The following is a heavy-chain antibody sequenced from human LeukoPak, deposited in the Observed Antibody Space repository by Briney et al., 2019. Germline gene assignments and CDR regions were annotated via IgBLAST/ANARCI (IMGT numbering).Heavy chain of an antibody. CDR1: GYTFTAPY. J-gene: IGHJ4*02. CDR2: MNPNSGDI. Sequence: ASVKVSCKASGYTFTAPYIHWVRLAPGQGLEWMGWMNPNSGDIHYAQKFQGRVTMTRDTSISTAYMDLSRLGSDDTAVYYCARGGYDILTGSYRVRYYFDYWGQGTLVTVSS. V-gene: IGHV1-2*02. D-gene: IGHD3-9*01. CDR3: ARGGYDILTGSYRVRYYFDY.